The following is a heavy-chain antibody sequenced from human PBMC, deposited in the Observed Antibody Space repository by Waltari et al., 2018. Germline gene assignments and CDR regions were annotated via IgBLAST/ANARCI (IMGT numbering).Heavy chain of an antibody. CDR3: VIGAQHVSNWYASEYFQH. CDR1: GFTFSSYW. J-gene: IGHJ1*01. V-gene: IGHV3-74*01. Sequence: EVQLVESGGGLVQPGGSLRLSCAASGFTFSSYWMHWVRQAPGKGLGWVSDINTDGSTTNYADSVKGRCTISRDNAKNTLYLQMDSLRAEETAVYYCVIGAQHVSNWYASEYFQHWGQGTLVTVSS. CDR2: INTDGSTT. D-gene: IGHD6-13*01.